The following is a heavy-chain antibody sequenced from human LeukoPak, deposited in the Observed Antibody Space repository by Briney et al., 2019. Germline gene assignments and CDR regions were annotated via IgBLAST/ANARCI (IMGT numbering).Heavy chain of an antibody. CDR2: ISGSGGST. D-gene: IGHD6-13*01. V-gene: IGHV3-23*01. CDR3: AKRDSSSWTFGYVDY. J-gene: IGHJ4*02. CDR1: GFTFSSYA. Sequence: PGGSLRLSCAASGFTFSSYAMSWVRQAPGKGLEWVSAISGSGGSTYYADSVKGRFTISRGNSKNTLYLQMNSLRAEDTAVYYCAKRDSSSWTFGYVDYWGQGTLVTVSS.